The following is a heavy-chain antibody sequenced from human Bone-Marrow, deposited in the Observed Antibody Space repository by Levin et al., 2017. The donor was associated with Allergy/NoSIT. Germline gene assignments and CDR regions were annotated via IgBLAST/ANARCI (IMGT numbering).Heavy chain of an antibody. D-gene: IGHD2-8*01. CDR2: IYSGGAT. CDR3: ARLPNGDY. Sequence: GGSLRLSCATSGFTVRSTYMSWVRQAPGKGLEWLSVIYSGGATYYADSVEGRFTISRDNSKNTLYLQMNSLRAEDTAVYYCARLPNGDYWGQGTLVTVSS. V-gene: IGHV3-53*01. J-gene: IGHJ4*02. CDR1: GFTVRSTY.